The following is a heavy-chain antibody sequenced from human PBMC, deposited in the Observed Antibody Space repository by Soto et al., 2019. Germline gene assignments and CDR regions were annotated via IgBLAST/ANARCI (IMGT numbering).Heavy chain of an antibody. CDR3: ARDRLDFRSGCDAFDI. V-gene: IGHV1-46*01. CDR2: VNPGDGTT. CDR1: GYSFTNYY. D-gene: IGHD3-3*01. J-gene: IGHJ3*02. Sequence: AQLVQSGAEVRRPGASVKISCRTSGYSFTNYYLHWVRQAPGQGLEWMGTVNPGDGTTSYGQKFQARLTMTWDTSTSTVYTELRSLRSEDAAVYYCARDRLDFRSGCDAFDIWGQGTMVTVS.